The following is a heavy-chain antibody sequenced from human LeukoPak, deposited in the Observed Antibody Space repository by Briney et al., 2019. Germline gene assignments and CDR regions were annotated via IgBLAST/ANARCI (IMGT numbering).Heavy chain of an antibody. J-gene: IGHJ4*02. CDR1: GFTFSNYW. CDR3: ARTLRGGGALDY. V-gene: IGHV3-7*03. D-gene: IGHD3-16*01. CDR2: IKEDGSEK. Sequence: GGSLRLSCAASGFTFSNYWLNWVRQAPGKGLGWVGNIKEDGSEKYYVYSVKGRFTISRDNAKNSLFLQMNSLRAEDTAVYYCARTLRGGGALDYWGQGTLVTVSS.